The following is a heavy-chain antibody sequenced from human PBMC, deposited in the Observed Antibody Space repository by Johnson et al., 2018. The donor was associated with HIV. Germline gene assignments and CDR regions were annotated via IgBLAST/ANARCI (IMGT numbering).Heavy chain of an antibody. D-gene: IGHD3-3*01. CDR2: ISYDGSNK. Sequence: QVQLVESGGGVVQPGRSLRLSCAASGFTFSSYAMHWVRQAPGKGLEWVAVISYDGSNKYYADSVKGRFTISRDNSKNTLYLHMTSLRAEDTAGYYCGRGSYNCGCGEREACDIWGQGTMVTVCS. CDR1: GFTFSSYA. CDR3: GRGSYNCGCGEREACDI. J-gene: IGHJ3*02. V-gene: IGHV3-30-3*01.